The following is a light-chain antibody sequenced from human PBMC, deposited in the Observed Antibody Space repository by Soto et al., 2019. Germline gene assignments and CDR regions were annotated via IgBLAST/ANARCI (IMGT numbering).Light chain of an antibody. Sequence: IVLTQSPATLSVSPGERATLSCRASQSVGNNYLAWYQQQPGQAPRLLIYGASNRATGIPDRFSGSGSGTDFTLTISRLEPEDFAVYYCQQYGSSGTFGQGTKVYIK. CDR3: QQYGSSGT. V-gene: IGKV3-20*01. CDR1: QSVGNNY. CDR2: GAS. J-gene: IGKJ1*01.